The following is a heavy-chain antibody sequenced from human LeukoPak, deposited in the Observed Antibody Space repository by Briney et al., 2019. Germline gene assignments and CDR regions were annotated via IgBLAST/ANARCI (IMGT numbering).Heavy chain of an antibody. CDR1: GFTSSSYA. V-gene: IGHV3-23*01. CDR2: ISGSGGST. D-gene: IGHD2-15*01. J-gene: IGHJ4*02. Sequence: PGGSLRLSCAASGFTSSSYAMSWVRQAPGKGLEWVSAISGSGGSTYYADSVKGRFTISRDNSKNTLYLQMNSLRAEDTAVYYCAKMGLFGAYCSGGSCKDFDYWGQGTLVTVSS. CDR3: AKMGLFGAYCSGGSCKDFDY.